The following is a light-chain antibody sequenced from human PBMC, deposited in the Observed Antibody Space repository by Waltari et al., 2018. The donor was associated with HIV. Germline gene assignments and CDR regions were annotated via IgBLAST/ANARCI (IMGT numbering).Light chain of an antibody. CDR3: CSYAGSYTYVV. CDR2: DVT. J-gene: IGLJ2*01. V-gene: IGLV2-11*01. Sequence: QSALTQPRSVSGSPGHSVTISCTGTSRDIGIYNYVSWYQQHPGKAPKLLISDVTRRPSGVPDRFSGSKSGNTASLTISGLQVEDEADYYCCSYAGSYTYVVLGGGTKLTVL. CDR1: SRDIGIYNY.